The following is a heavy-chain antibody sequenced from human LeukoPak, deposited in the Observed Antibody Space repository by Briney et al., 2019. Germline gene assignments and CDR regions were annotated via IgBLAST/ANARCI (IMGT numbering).Heavy chain of an antibody. D-gene: IGHD3-3*01. CDR2: INHSGST. Sequence: KPSETLSLTCAVYGGSFSGYYWSWIRQPPGKGLEWIGEINHSGSTNYNPSLKSRVTISVDTSKNQFSLKLSSVTAADTAVYYCAIPAGGVVIFDYWGQGTLVTVSS. CDR3: AIPAGGVVIFDY. V-gene: IGHV4-34*01. CDR1: GGSFSGYY. J-gene: IGHJ4*02.